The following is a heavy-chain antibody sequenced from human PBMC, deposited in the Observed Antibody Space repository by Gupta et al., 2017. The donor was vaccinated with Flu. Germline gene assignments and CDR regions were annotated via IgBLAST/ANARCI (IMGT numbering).Heavy chain of an antibody. CDR3: AREYSSSSDAFDI. D-gene: IGHD6-6*01. CDR1: S. V-gene: IGHV3-21*01. J-gene: IGHJ3*02. CDR2: ISSSSSYI. Sequence: SMNWVRQAPGKGLEWVSSISSSSSYIYYADSVKGRFTISRDNAKNSLYLQMNSLRAEDTAVYYCAREYSSSSDAFDIWGQGTMVTVSS.